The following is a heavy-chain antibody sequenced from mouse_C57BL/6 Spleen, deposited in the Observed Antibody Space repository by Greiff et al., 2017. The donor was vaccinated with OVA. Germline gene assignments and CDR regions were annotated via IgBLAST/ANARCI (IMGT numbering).Heavy chain of an antibody. D-gene: IGHD2-3*01. V-gene: IGHV6-3*01. Sequence: EVQLVESGGGLVQPGGSMKLSCVASGFTFSNYWMNWVRQSPEKGLEWVAQIRLKSDNYATHYAESVKGRFTISRDDSKSSVYLQMNNLRAEDTGIYYCTLDVPFAYWGQGTLVTVSA. CDR3: TLDVPFAY. J-gene: IGHJ3*01. CDR2: IRLKSDNYAT. CDR1: GFTFSNYW.